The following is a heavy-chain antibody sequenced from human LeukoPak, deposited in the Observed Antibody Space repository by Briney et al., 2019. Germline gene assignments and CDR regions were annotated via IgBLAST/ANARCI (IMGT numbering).Heavy chain of an antibody. Sequence: GESLKISCKSSGSSFTGYWVGWVRQLPGKGLEWMGIIYPSDSDTRYSPSFEGQVTISADKSINTAYLQWSSLKASDTAMYYCARLHSSSSTPDCWGQGTLVTVSS. J-gene: IGHJ4*02. CDR1: GSSFTGYW. CDR3: ARLHSSSSTPDC. V-gene: IGHV5-51*01. CDR2: IYPSDSDT. D-gene: IGHD6-6*01.